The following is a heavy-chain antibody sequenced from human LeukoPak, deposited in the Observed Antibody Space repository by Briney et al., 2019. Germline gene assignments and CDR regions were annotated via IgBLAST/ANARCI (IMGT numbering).Heavy chain of an antibody. CDR2: IYSSGST. V-gene: IGHV4-59*13. J-gene: IGHJ4*02. CDR3: ARGSSGWPLDY. D-gene: IGHD6-19*01. Sequence: SETLSLTCTVSGGSISSYYWSWIRQSPEKGLEWIGYIYSSGSTNYNPSLKSRVSMSVDASKNQFSLRLNAATAGDTAVYYCARGSSGWPLDYWGQGTLVAVSS. CDR1: GGSISSYY.